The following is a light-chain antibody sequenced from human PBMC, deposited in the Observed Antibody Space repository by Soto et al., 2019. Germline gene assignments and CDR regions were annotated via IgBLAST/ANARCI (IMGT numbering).Light chain of an antibody. V-gene: IGKV1-5*01. CDR2: DAS. J-gene: IGKJ4*02. CDR3: QQYNSYST. CDR1: QSISSW. Sequence: QLTQSSISLSPSLGDRFTITCRASQSISSWLAWYQQKPGKAPNLLIYDASNLESGVPSRFSGSGSGTEFTLTVSSLQPDDLATYYCQQYNSYSTFGEGTKVDIK.